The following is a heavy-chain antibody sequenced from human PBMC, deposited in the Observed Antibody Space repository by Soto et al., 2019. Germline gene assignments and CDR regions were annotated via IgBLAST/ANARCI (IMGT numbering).Heavy chain of an antibody. J-gene: IGHJ1*01. CDR1: GGTSGGYY. CDR2: IYYSGST. Sequence: TLSLTCTVVGGTSGGYYWRWILQPPGKGLEWIGYIYYSGSTNYNPSLKSRVTISVDTSKNQFSLKLSSVTAADTAVYYCARDRLGHSSGWEYFQHWGQGTLVTGSS. V-gene: IGHV4-59*01. D-gene: IGHD6-19*01. CDR3: ARDRLGHSSGWEYFQH.